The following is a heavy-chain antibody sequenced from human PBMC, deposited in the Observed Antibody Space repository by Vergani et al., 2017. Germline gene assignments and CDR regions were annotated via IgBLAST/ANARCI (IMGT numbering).Heavy chain of an antibody. CDR2: IHTSGST. Sequence: VQLQESGPGLVKPSQPLSLPCTVSGGSINSQNYYWSWIRQPAGKGLEWIGRIHTSGSTNYNPSLKSRVTMSEDTSKNQFSLNLTSVTAADTAVYFCARGSCLGGSCYKPLFDYWGQGILVTVSS. D-gene: IGHD2-15*01. CDR1: GGSINSQNYY. CDR3: ARGSCLGGSCYKPLFDY. V-gene: IGHV4-61*02. J-gene: IGHJ4*02.